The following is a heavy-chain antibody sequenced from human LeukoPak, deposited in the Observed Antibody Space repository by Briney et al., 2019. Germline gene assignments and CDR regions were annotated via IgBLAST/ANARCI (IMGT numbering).Heavy chain of an antibody. Sequence: GGSLRLSCAASGFTVSSNYMSWVRQAPGKGLEWVSAISGSGGSTYYADSVKGRFTISRDNSKNTLYLQMNSLRAEDTAVYYCAKGGDFRNWFDPWGQGTLVTVSS. D-gene: IGHD3-3*01. V-gene: IGHV3-23*01. CDR2: ISGSGGST. J-gene: IGHJ5*02. CDR3: AKGGDFRNWFDP. CDR1: GFTVSSNY.